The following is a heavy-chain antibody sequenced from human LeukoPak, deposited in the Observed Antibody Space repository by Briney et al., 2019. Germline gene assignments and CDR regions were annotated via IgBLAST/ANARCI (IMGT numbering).Heavy chain of an antibody. Sequence: GGSLRLSRAASGFTFSSYSMNWVRQAPGKGLEWVSYISSSSSTIYYADSVKGRFTISRDNAKNSLYLQMNSLRDEDTAVYYCARDFAYCGGDCYPTTNYFDYWGQGTLVTVSS. V-gene: IGHV3-48*02. CDR2: ISSSSSTI. CDR1: GFTFSSYS. J-gene: IGHJ4*02. CDR3: ARDFAYCGGDCYPTTNYFDY. D-gene: IGHD2-21*02.